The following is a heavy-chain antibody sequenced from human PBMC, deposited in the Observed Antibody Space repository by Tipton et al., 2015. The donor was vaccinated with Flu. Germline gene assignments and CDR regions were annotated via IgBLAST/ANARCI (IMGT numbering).Heavy chain of an antibody. CDR3: ARGRGYCITTTCLLPFDF. CDR2: IYSSGST. D-gene: IGHD2-2*01. CDR1: GITIRSNY. Sequence: SLRLSCAASGITIRSNYMTWVRQAPGKGLQWVSVIYSSGSTNYADSVRGRFTISRDNSKNTLYLQMNSLRAEDTAVYYCARGRGYCITTTCLLPFDFWGRGTLVTVSS. V-gene: IGHV3-53*01. J-gene: IGHJ4*02.